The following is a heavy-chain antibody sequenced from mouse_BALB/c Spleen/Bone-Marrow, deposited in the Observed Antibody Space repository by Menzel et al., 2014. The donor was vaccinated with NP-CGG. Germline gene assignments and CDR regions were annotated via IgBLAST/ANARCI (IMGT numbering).Heavy chain of an antibody. CDR3: ARHGSSYVRFAY. CDR2: INPYNDYT. J-gene: IGHJ3*01. D-gene: IGHD1-1*01. Sequence: VHVKQSGAELVRPGASVEISCKAFGYTFTDYHINWVKQRPGQGLDWIGYINPYNDYTNYNQKFKGKATLIVDKSSSTAYMELSSLTSEDSAVFYCARHGSSYVRFAYWGQGTLVTVSA. V-gene: IGHV1S45*01. CDR1: GYTFTDYH.